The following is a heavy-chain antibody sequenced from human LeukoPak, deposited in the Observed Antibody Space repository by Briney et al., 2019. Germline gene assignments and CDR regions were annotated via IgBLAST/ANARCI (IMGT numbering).Heavy chain of an antibody. D-gene: IGHD2/OR15-2a*01. CDR2: INWNGGST. Sequence: GSLRLSCAASGFTFDDYGMSWVRQAPGKGLEWVSGINWNGGSTGYADSVKGRFTISRDNAKNSLYLQMNSLRAEDTALYYCARDRGTTEWFDPWGQGTLVTVSS. CDR1: GFTFDDYG. V-gene: IGHV3-20*04. CDR3: ARDRGTTEWFDP. J-gene: IGHJ5*02.